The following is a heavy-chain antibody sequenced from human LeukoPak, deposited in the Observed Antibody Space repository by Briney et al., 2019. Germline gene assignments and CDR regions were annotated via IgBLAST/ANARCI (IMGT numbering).Heavy chain of an antibody. J-gene: IGHJ4*02. CDR2: MSNNGGST. CDR1: GFIFSNYA. D-gene: IGHD3-22*01. V-gene: IGHV3-64*02. CDR3: ARDPLYYDMSGDY. Sequence: GGSLRLSCATSGFIFSNYAMHWVRQAPGKVPEYVSGMSNNGGSTFYADSVKGRFIISRDKSKNTLYLQMDSLRPEDAAVYYCARDPLYYDMSGDYWGQGTLVTVSS.